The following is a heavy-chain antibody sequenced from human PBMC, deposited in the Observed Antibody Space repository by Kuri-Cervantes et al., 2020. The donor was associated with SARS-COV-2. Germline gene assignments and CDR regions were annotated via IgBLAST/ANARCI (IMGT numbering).Heavy chain of an antibody. D-gene: IGHD4-11*01. Sequence: GGSLRLSCKASGYTFTPFRIGWVRQTPGKGLEWMGIIYPGDSDTRYSPSFQGQVSISVDKSNTTAYLQWSSLKASDTAVYYCARHRNPYSDYSLDLWGQGTLVTVSS. CDR3: ARHRNPYSDYSLDL. CDR1: GYTFTPFR. V-gene: IGHV5-51*01. J-gene: IGHJ5*02. CDR2: IYPGDSDT.